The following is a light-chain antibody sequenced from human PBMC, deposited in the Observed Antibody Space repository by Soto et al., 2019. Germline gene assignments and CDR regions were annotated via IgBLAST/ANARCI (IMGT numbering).Light chain of an antibody. Sequence: QSVLTQPPSASGTPGQRVTISCSGSSSNIGSNNVNWYQQLPGTAPKLLIYSNNQRPSGVPDRFSGSKSGTSASLAISGLQSEDEADYYCAAWDDSLNGVVVGGGTQLTVL. CDR3: AAWDDSLNGVV. J-gene: IGLJ2*01. V-gene: IGLV1-44*01. CDR1: SSNIGSNN. CDR2: SNN.